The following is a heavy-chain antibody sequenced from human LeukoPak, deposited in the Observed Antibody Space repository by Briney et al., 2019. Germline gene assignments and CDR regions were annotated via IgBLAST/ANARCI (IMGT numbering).Heavy chain of an antibody. D-gene: IGHD3-10*01. J-gene: IGHJ5*02. CDR3: AKDFSYYYGSGSYYWGNWFDP. Sequence: GGSLRLSCAASGFTFSSYAMSWVRQAPGKGLEWVSAISGSGGSTYYADSVKGRFTISRGNSKNTLYLQMNSLRAEDTAVYYCAKDFSYYYGSGSYYWGNWFDPWGQGTLVTVSS. CDR1: GFTFSSYA. V-gene: IGHV3-23*01. CDR2: ISGSGGST.